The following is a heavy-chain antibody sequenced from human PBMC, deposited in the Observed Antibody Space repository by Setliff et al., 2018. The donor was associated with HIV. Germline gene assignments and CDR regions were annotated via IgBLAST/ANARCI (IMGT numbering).Heavy chain of an antibody. J-gene: IGHJ6*02. D-gene: IGHD5-18*01. CDR1: GGSISAESYS. Sequence: PSETLSLTCTISGGSISAESYSWAWIRQPPGKGLEWIGAINYSGTTYYNPSLKSRVTISVDTSKNQFSLKLSSVTAADTAVYYCARERGGGYSYGRGMDVWGQGTTVTVSS. CDR2: INYSGTT. CDR3: ARERGGGYSYGRGMDV. V-gene: IGHV4-39*07.